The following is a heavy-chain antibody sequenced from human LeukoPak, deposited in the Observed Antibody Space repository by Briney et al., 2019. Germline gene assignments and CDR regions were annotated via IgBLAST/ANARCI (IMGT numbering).Heavy chain of an antibody. CDR1: GGSISSYY. V-gene: IGHV4-59*08. CDR2: IYYSGST. Sequence: PSETLSLTCTVSGGSISSYYWSWIRQPPGKGLEWIGYIYYSGSTNCNPSLKSRVTISVDTSKNQFSLKLSSVTAADTAVYYCARSDSSGWYLLRYFDLWGRGTLVTVSS. CDR3: ARSDSSGWYLLRYFDL. J-gene: IGHJ2*01. D-gene: IGHD6-19*01.